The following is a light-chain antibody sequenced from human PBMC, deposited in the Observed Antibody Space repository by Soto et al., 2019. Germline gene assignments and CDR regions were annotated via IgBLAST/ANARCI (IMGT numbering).Light chain of an antibody. Sequence: QSVLTQPASVSGSPGQSITISCTGTSSDVGSYNLVSWYQQHPGKAPKLMIYEVSKRPSGVSNRFSGSKSGNTASLTISGLQAEDEADHYCCSYAGSSTPLIFGTGTKVTVL. J-gene: IGLJ1*01. CDR1: SSDVGSYNL. CDR2: EVS. CDR3: CSYAGSSTPLI. V-gene: IGLV2-23*02.